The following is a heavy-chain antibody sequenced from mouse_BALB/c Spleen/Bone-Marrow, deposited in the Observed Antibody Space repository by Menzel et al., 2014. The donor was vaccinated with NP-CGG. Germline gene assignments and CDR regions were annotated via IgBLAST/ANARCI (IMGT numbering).Heavy chain of an antibody. Sequence: VQLQQSGPELVRPGVSVKISCKGSGYAFTDYAMHWVKQSHAKSLEWTGVISTYSGNTNYNQKFKGKATMTVDKSSSTAYMELARLTSEDSAIYYCARGEGYDGWYFDVWGAGTTVTVSS. J-gene: IGHJ1*01. CDR3: ARGEGYDGWYFDV. CDR1: GYAFTDYA. V-gene: IGHV1-67*01. D-gene: IGHD2-2*01. CDR2: ISTYSGNT.